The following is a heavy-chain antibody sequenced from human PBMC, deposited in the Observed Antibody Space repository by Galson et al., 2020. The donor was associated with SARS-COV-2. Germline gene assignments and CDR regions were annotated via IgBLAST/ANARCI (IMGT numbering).Heavy chain of an antibody. CDR1: GYNFNTYW. V-gene: IGHV5-51*01. CDR3: ASRLYSDNSAYYEVY. Sequence: GESLKISCKASGYNFNTYWIGWVRQMPGRGLEWMGIIYPGGSPTQYRASFQGQVTISVDMSISTAYLHWNSLEASDTAIYYCASRLYSDNSAYYEVYWGQGTLVTVSS. J-gene: IGHJ4*02. D-gene: IGHD3-22*01. CDR2: IYPGGSPT.